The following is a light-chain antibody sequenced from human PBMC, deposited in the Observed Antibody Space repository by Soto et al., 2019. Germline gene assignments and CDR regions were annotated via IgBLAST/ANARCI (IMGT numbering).Light chain of an antibody. V-gene: IGKV3-15*01. CDR1: QNIYYN. J-gene: IGKJ1*01. Sequence: ILMTQSPATVSVSPGESATLSCRASQNIYYNVAWYQQRPGQAPRLLIYRASTRAPGVPARFSGSGSGTEFILTISSLQPEDFTVYSCLQYHNLWAFGQGTKVEI. CDR2: RAS. CDR3: LQYHNLWA.